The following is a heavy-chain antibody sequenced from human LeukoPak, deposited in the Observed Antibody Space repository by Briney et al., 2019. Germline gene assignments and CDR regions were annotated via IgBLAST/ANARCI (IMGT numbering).Heavy chain of an antibody. CDR2: ISGDGSST. J-gene: IGHJ4*02. CDR1: GLAFDEYG. CDR3: AKDIGRYSSYDFDY. D-gene: IGHD2-15*01. V-gene: IGHV3-43*02. Sequence: PGGSLRLSCAASGLAFDEYGMHWVRETPGKGLGWVSRISGDGSSTYYADSVKGRFTISRDNSKNSLSLQMNSLSTEDTALYYCAKDIGRYSSYDFDYWGQGTLVTVPS.